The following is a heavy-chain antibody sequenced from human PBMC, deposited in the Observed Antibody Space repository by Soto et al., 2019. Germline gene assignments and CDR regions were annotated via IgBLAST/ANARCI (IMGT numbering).Heavy chain of an antibody. J-gene: IGHJ4*02. CDR3: GRPYDYGDYGYFDY. V-gene: IGHV5-51*01. CDR2: IYPGDSDT. CDR1: GYSCTSYW. D-gene: IGHD4-17*01. Sequence: ESLKISCKGSGYSCTSYWIGWVRQMPGKGLEWMGIIYPGDSDTSYSQSLQGQVTTSADKSTSTAYLQWRSLKASDTAMYYCGRPYDYGDYGYFDYWGQRPLVTVAS.